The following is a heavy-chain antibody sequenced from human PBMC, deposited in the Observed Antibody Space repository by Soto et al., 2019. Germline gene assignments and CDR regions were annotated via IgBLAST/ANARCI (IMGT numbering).Heavy chain of an antibody. J-gene: IGHJ4*02. D-gene: IGHD3-3*01. CDR2: ISGSGGST. Sequence: HPGGSLTLSCAASGFTFSSYAMSWVRQAPGKGLEWVSAISGSGGSTYYADSVKGRFTICRDNSKNTLYLQMNSLRAEYTAVYYCAKVKTSDVLRFLEWLPYYFDYWGQGTLVTV. CDR3: AKVKTSDVLRFLEWLPYYFDY. CDR1: GFTFSSYA. V-gene: IGHV3-23*01.